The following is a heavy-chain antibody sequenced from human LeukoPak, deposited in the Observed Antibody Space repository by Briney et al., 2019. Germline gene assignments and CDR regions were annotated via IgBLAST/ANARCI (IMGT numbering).Heavy chain of an antibody. CDR3: ATGFGGGGYFQH. J-gene: IGHJ1*01. CDR2: IYYTGST. Sequence: PSETLSLTCTVSGGSISSYYWSWIRQPPGKGLEWIGFIYYTGSTNYNPSLKSRVTISVDTSKDQFSLKLSSVTAADTAVYYCATGFGGGGYFQHWGQGTLVTVSS. CDR1: GGSISSYY. V-gene: IGHV4-59*01. D-gene: IGHD3-10*01.